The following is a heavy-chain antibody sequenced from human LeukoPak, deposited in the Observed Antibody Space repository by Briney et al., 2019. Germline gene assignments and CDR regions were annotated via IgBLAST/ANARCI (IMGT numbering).Heavy chain of an antibody. Sequence: GGSLRLSCTASGFTFGDYAMTWVRQAPGKGLEWVGLIRSKTKGGTTEYAASVRGRFIISRDDSKNIAYLQMNSLKIDDTAVYYCGRRLLWFARNWFDPWGQGTLVTVSP. J-gene: IGHJ5*02. D-gene: IGHD3-10*01. V-gene: IGHV3-49*04. CDR2: IRSKTKGGTT. CDR3: GRRLLWFARNWFDP. CDR1: GFTFGDYA.